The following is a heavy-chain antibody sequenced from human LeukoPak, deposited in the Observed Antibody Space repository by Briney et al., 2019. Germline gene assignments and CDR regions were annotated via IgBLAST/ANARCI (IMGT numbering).Heavy chain of an antibody. CDR1: GYTFTGYY. CDR2: INPNSGGT. V-gene: IGHV1-2*02. Sequence: ASVKVSCKASGYTFTGYYMRWVRQAPGQGLEWMGWINPNSGGTNYAQKFQGRVTMTRDTSISTAYMELSRLRSDDTAVYYCARGDPVADTSDFDYWGQGTLVTVSS. J-gene: IGHJ4*02. D-gene: IGHD6-19*01. CDR3: ARGDPVADTSDFDY.